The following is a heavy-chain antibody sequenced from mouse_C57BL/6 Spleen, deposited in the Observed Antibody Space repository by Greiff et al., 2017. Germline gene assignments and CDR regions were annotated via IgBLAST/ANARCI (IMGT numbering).Heavy chain of an antibody. CDR3: ARSGYYFDH. CDR2: IDPSDSYT. CDR1: GYTFTSYW. Sequence: QVQLQQPGAELVRPGTSVKLSCKASGYTFTSYWMHWVKQRPGQGLEWIGVIDPSDSYTNYNQKFKGKATLTVDTSSSSAYMQLSSLTSEDSAVYYCARSGYYFDHWGQGTTLTVSS. V-gene: IGHV1-59*01. J-gene: IGHJ2*01.